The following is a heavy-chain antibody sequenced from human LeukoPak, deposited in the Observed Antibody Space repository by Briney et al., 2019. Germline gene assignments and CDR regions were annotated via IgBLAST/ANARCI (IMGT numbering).Heavy chain of an antibody. CDR1: GFTFSSYA. V-gene: IGHV3-23*01. CDR3: ARDKSPVLRFLEWLFGY. CDR2: ISGSGGST. J-gene: IGHJ4*02. D-gene: IGHD3-3*01. Sequence: GGSLRLSCAASGFTFSSYAMSWVRQAPGKGLEWVSAISGSGGSTYYADSVKGRFTISRDNSKNTLYLQMNSLRAEDTAVYYCARDKSPVLRFLEWLFGYWGQGTLVTVSS.